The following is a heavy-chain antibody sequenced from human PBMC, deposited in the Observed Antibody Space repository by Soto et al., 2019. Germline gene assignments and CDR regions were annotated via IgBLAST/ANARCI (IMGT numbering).Heavy chain of an antibody. CDR3: AKAALRSAAPTNWFDP. J-gene: IGHJ5*02. CDR1: GFTFSSYG. D-gene: IGHD2-2*01. CDR2: ISYDGSNK. Sequence: PGGSLRLSCAASGFTFSSYGMHWVRQAPGKGLEWVAVISYDGSNKYYADSVKGRFTISRDNSKNTLYLQMNSLRAEDTAVYYCAKAALRSAAPTNWFDPWGQGTLVTVSS. V-gene: IGHV3-30*18.